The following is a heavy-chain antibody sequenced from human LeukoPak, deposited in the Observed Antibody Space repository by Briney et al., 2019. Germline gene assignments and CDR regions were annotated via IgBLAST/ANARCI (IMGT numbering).Heavy chain of an antibody. CDR1: GYTFTGYY. CDR3: ARDPGPLDY. J-gene: IGHJ4*02. V-gene: IGHV1-2*02. Sequence: ASVKVSCKASGYTFTGYYMHWVRQAPGQGLEWMGWINPNSGGTNYAQKFQGRVTITADKSTSTAYMELSSLRSEDTAVYYCARDPGPLDYWGQGTLVTVSS. CDR2: INPNSGGT.